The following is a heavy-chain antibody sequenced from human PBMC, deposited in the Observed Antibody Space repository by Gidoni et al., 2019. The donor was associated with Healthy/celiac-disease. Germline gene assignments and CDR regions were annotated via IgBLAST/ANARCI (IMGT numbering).Heavy chain of an antibody. CDR3: AREGVGLMGADY. J-gene: IGHJ4*02. CDR1: GFPFSDYY. Sequence: QVQLVESGGGLVKPGGSMRLSCAASGFPFSDYYMSWIRPAPGKGLGWVSYKSSSSSDTNYAYSVKCRFTISRDNDKNSLYLQMNSLRAEDTAVYYCAREGVGLMGADYWGQGTLVTVSS. D-gene: IGHD1-26*01. V-gene: IGHV3-11*05. CDR2: KSSSSSDT.